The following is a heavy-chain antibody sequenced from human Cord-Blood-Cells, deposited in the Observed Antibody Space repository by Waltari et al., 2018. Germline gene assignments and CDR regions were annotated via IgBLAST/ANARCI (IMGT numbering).Heavy chain of an antibody. CDR2: INHSGST. CDR1: GGSFSGYY. D-gene: IGHD6-6*01. CDR3: ARGLYSSSYYFDY. J-gene: IGHJ4*02. V-gene: IGHV4-34*01. Sequence: QVQLQQWGAGLLKPSETLSLPCAVYGGSFSGYYWSWIRQPPGKGLEWIGEINHSGSTNYNPSLKSRVTISVDTSKNQFSLKLSSVTAADTAVYYCARGLYSSSYYFDYWGQGTLVTVSS.